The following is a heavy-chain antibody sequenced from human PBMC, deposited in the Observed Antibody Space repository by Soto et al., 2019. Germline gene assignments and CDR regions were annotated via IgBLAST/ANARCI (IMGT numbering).Heavy chain of an antibody. D-gene: IGHD3-10*01. Sequence: SETLSLTCAVYGGSFSGYYWSWIRQPPGKGLEWIGEINHSGSTNYNPSLKSRVTISVDTSKNQFSLKLSSVTAADTAVYYCAREPYGSGSVWAQGTLVTVSS. CDR1: GGSFSGYY. CDR2: INHSGST. J-gene: IGHJ4*02. V-gene: IGHV4-34*01. CDR3: AREPYGSGSV.